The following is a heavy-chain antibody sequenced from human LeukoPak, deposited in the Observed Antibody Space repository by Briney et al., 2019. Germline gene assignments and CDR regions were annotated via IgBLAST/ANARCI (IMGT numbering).Heavy chain of an antibody. CDR2: IYPGDSDT. D-gene: IGHD1-26*01. Sequence: RESLKISCTGSGYSFTSYWMGWVRQMPGKGLEWIGLIYPGDSDTRYSPSFQGQVPISANKSISTAYLQWSSLKASNTAMYYCARHDVGATMAAFDIWGQGTMVTVSS. CDR1: GYSFTSYW. V-gene: IGHV5-51*01. CDR3: ARHDVGATMAAFDI. J-gene: IGHJ3*02.